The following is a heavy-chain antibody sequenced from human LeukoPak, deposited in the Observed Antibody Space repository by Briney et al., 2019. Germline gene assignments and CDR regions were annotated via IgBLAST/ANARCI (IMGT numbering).Heavy chain of an antibody. D-gene: IGHD6-13*01. V-gene: IGHV1-69*01. CDR2: IIPIFGTA. J-gene: IGHJ4*02. CDR3: ARAPRYSSSWYVLSV. Sequence: ASVKVSCKASGGTFISYAISWVRQAPGQGLEWMGGIIPIFGTANYAQKFQGRVTITADESTSIAYMELSSLRSEDTAVYYCARAPRYSSSWYVLSVWGQGTLVTVSS. CDR1: GGTFISYA.